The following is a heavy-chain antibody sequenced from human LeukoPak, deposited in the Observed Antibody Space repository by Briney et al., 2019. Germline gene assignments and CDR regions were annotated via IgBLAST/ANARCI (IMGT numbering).Heavy chain of an antibody. D-gene: IGHD2-2*01. V-gene: IGHV3-21*01. CDR3: TTDQGYCSSTSCFDY. CDR1: GFTFSSYS. Sequence: PGGSLRLSCAASGFTFSSYSMNWVRQAPGKGLEGVSSISSSSSYIYYTDSVKGRFTISRDNAKNSLYLQMNSLRAEDTAVYYCTTDQGYCSSTSCFDYWGQGTLVTVSS. CDR2: ISSSSSYI. J-gene: IGHJ4*02.